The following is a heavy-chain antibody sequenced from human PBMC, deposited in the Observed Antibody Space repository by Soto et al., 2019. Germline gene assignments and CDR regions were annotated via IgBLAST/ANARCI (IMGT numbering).Heavy chain of an antibody. CDR1: GFTFSSCT. CDR2: ISPSSGHI. D-gene: IGHD2-15*01. J-gene: IGHJ6*02. Sequence: EVHLVESGGGLVKPGGSLRLSCAVSGFTFSSCTMNWVRQAPGKGLEWVSSISPSSGHIYYADSVKGRFTISRASAKNSLFLQMTSLRGEDTAVYYCSGCSGGACHKNYGMDVWGQGTTVTVSS. V-gene: IGHV3-21*06. CDR3: SGCSGGACHKNYGMDV.